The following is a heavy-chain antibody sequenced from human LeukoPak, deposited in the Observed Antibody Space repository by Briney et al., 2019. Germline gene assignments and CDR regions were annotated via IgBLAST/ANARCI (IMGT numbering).Heavy chain of an antibody. V-gene: IGHV5-51*01. CDR3: ARLRYSYYYDSSGLKPNYFDY. Sequence: GESLKISCKGSGYSFTSYWIGWVRQMPGEGLEWMGIIYPGDSGTRYSPSFQGQVTISADKSISTAYLQWSSLKASDTAMYYCARLRYSYYYDSSGLKPNYFDYWGQGTLVTVSS. J-gene: IGHJ4*02. CDR1: GYSFTSYW. CDR2: IYPGDSGT. D-gene: IGHD3-22*01.